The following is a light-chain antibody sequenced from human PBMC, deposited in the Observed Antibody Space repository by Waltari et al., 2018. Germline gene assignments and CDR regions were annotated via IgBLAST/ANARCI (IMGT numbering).Light chain of an antibody. V-gene: IGLV1-44*01. Sequence: QSVLTQPPSASATPGQSVSISCSGSTSNIGSHPVSWYQHLPGTAPKLVIYSHNYRPSGVPDRFSGSKSGTSASLAISGLQSDDEADYYCAAWDGVLSGVLFGGGTKLTVL. J-gene: IGLJ2*01. CDR1: TSNIGSHP. CDR3: AAWDGVLSGVL. CDR2: SHN.